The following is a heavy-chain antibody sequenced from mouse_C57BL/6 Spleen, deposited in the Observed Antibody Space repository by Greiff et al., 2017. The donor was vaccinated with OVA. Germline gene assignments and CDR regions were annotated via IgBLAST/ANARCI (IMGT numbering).Heavy chain of an antibody. CDR2: ISSGSSTI. CDR1: GFTFSDYG. J-gene: IGHJ4*01. CDR3: ARPSIYYYGSSYAMDY. Sequence: EVKLVESGGGLVKPGGSLKLSCAASGFTFSDYGMHWVRQAPEKGLEWVAYISSGSSTIYYADTVKGRFTISRDNAKNTLFLQMTSLRSEDTAMYYCARPSIYYYGSSYAMDYWGQGTSVTVSS. D-gene: IGHD1-1*01. V-gene: IGHV5-17*01.